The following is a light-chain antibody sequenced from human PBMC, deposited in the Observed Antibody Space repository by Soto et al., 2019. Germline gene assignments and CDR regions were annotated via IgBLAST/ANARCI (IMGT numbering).Light chain of an antibody. CDR3: SSYTSTSTIL. J-gene: IGLJ2*01. V-gene: IGLV2-14*01. CDR1: SSDIGAYNY. CDR2: EVS. Sequence: QSALTQPASVSGSPGQSITISCTGTSSDIGAYNYVSWYQHHPGKAPKFMMYEVSYRPSGVSDRFSGSKSGNTASLTISGLQAEDEADYYCSSYTSTSTILFGGGTKLPS.